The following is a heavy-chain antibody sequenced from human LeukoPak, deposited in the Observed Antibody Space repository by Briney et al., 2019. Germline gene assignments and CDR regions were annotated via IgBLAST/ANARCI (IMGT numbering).Heavy chain of an antibody. CDR3: AKGSYIAARPLVDY. D-gene: IGHD6-6*01. CDR1: GFTFSSYA. CDR2: ISGSGDST. Sequence: PGRSLRLSCAASGFTFSSYAMSWVRQAPGKGLEWVSVISGSGDSTYYAGSVKGRFTISRDNSKNTLYLQMNSLRAEDTAVFYCAKGSYIAARPLVDYWGQGTLVTVSS. V-gene: IGHV3-23*01. J-gene: IGHJ4*02.